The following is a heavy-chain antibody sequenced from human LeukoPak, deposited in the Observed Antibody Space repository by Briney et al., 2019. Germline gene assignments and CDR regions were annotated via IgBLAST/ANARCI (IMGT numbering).Heavy chain of an antibody. CDR1: EFTFSNYW. D-gene: IGHD3-10*01. CDR3: GRELDGSVDY. CDR2: IQQDGIKK. V-gene: IGHV3-7*01. Sequence: GGSLRLSCAASEFTFSNYWMSWVRQAPGKGLEWVANIQQDGIKKYYVDSVEGRFTISRENAKNSLFLQMSSLRADDTAVYYCGRELDGSVDYWGQGTLVTVSS. J-gene: IGHJ4*02.